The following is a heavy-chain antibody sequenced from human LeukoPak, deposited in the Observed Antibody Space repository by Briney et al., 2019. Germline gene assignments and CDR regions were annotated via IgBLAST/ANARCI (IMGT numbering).Heavy chain of an antibody. D-gene: IGHD6-19*01. CDR3: ARDQWWQFIAVAITSYFDS. J-gene: IGHJ4*02. CDR2: IKQDGSEK. Sequence: GGSLRLSCAASGFTFNTYWMSWVRQAPGKGPEWVANIKQDGSEKYYVDSVKGRFTISRDNAKNSLYLQMNSLRAEDTAVYYCARDQWWQFIAVAITSYFDSWGQGTLVTVSS. V-gene: IGHV3-7*01. CDR1: GFTFNTYW.